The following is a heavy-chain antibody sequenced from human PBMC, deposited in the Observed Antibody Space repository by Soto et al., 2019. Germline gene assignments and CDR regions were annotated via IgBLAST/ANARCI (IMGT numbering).Heavy chain of an antibody. V-gene: IGHV1-18*01. CDR2: ISAYNGNT. CDR3: ARDPIVVVAATTYYYYGMDV. J-gene: IGHJ6*02. Sequence: ASVKVSCKASGYTFTSYGISWVRQAPGQGLEWMGWISAYNGNTNYAQKLQGRVTMTTDTSTSTAYMELRSLRSDDTAVYYCARDPIVVVAATTYYYYGMDVWGQGTTVTVSS. CDR1: GYTFTSYG. D-gene: IGHD2-15*01.